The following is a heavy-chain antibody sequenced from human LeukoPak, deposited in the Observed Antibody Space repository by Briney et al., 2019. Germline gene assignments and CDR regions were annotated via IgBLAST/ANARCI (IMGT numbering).Heavy chain of an antibody. J-gene: IGHJ4*02. CDR3: ARGRSSGYYKP. Sequence: PSETLSLTCTVSGGSISSYYWSWVRQPPGKGLEWIGYIFYSGSTNYNPSLKSRVTISVGTSKNQFSLKLSSVTAADAAVYYCARGRSSGYYKPWGQGTLVTVSS. D-gene: IGHD3-22*01. V-gene: IGHV4-59*01. CDR2: IFYSGST. CDR1: GGSISSYY.